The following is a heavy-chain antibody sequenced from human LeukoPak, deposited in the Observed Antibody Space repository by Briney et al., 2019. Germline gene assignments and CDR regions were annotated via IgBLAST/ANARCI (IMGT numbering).Heavy chain of an antibody. CDR2: IYYSGST. D-gene: IGHD5-18*01. J-gene: IGHJ6*03. V-gene: IGHV4-59*01. Sequence: SETLSLTCTVSSGSISSYYWSWIRQPPGKGLEWIGYIYYSGSTNYKPSLKSRVTISVDTSKNQFSLKLSSVTAADTAVYYCARRYGYYYYYMDVWGKGTTVTISS. CDR3: ARRYGYYYYYMDV. CDR1: SGSISSYY.